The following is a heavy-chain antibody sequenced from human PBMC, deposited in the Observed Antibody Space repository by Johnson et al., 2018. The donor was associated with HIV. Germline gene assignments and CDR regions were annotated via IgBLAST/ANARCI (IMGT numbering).Heavy chain of an antibody. Sequence: QLVESGGGLVQPGGSLRLSCAPSGFTFDDYAMHWVRQPPGKGLEWASGISWNSDNIAYADSVKGRFTIARDNAKHSLHLQMNSLRTEDTAIYYCAKDRVRDSRDGDALDMWGQGTMVTVSP. J-gene: IGHJ3*02. V-gene: IGHV3-9*01. CDR1: GFTFDDYA. D-gene: IGHD6-13*01. CDR3: AKDRVRDSRDGDALDM. CDR2: ISWNSDNI.